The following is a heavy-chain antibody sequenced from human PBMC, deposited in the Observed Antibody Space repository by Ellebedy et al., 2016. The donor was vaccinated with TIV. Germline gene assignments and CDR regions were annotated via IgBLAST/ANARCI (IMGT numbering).Heavy chain of an antibody. V-gene: IGHV1-69*05. CDR3: ARGTSSGWYVD. CDR1: GGTFSSYA. Sequence: AASVKVSCKASGGTFSSYAISWVRQAPGQGLEWMGGIIPIFGTANYAQKFQGRVTMTRDTSISTAYMELSRLRSDDTAVYYCARGTSSGWYVDWGQGTLVTVSS. CDR2: IIPIFGTA. J-gene: IGHJ4*02. D-gene: IGHD6-19*01.